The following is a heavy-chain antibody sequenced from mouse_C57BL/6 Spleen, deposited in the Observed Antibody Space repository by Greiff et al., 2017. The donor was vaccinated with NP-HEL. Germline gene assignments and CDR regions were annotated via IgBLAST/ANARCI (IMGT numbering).Heavy chain of an antibody. CDR3: ARAPGLFDY. CDR2: INYDGSST. V-gene: IGHV5-16*01. CDR1: GFTFSDYY. J-gene: IGHJ2*01. Sequence: EVKLMESEGGLVQPGSSMKLSCTASGFTFSDYYMAWVRQVPEKGLEWVANINYDGSSTYYLDSLKSRFIISRDNAKNILYLQMSSLKSEDTATYYCARAPGLFDYWGQGTTLTVSS.